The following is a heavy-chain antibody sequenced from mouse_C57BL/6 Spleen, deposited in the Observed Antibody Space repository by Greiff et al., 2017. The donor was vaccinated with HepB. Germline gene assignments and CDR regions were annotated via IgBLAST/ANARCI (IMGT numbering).Heavy chain of an antibody. V-gene: IGHV1-50*01. Sequence: VQLQQSGAELVKPGASVKLSCKASGYTFTSYWMQWVKQRPGQGLEWIGEIDPSDSYTNYNQKFKGKATLTVDTSSSTAYMQLSSLTSEDSAVYYCARYMGRWGQGTTLTVSS. CDR1: GYTFTSYW. D-gene: IGHD4-1*01. CDR2: IDPSDSYT. CDR3: ARYMGR. J-gene: IGHJ2*01.